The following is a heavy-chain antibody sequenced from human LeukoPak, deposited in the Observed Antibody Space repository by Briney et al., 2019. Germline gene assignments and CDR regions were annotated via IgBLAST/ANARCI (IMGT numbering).Heavy chain of an antibody. Sequence: GGSLRLSCAASGFIFSSYGMHWVRQAPGKGLEWVSSISGNSAYIYYEDSVKGRFTTSRDNAKNSLYLQMNSLRAEDTAVYYCASDYDFWSGYYGYWGQGTLVTVSS. J-gene: IGHJ4*02. CDR3: ASDYDFWSGYYGY. CDR1: GFIFSSYG. CDR2: ISGNSAYI. D-gene: IGHD3-3*01. V-gene: IGHV3-21*01.